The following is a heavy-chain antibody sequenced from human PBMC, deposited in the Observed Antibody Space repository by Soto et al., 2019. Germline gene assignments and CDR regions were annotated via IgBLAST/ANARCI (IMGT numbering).Heavy chain of an antibody. V-gene: IGHV3-21*01. CDR1: GFTFSSYS. CDR3: AREGIAAALDY. Sequence: EVQLVESGGGLVKPGGSLRLSCAASGFTFSSYSMNWVRQAPGKGLEWVSSISSSSSYIYYADSVKGRFTISRDNTKNSLYLQVNSLRAEDTAVYYCAREGIAAALDYWGQGTLVTVSS. CDR2: ISSSSSYI. D-gene: IGHD6-13*01. J-gene: IGHJ4*02.